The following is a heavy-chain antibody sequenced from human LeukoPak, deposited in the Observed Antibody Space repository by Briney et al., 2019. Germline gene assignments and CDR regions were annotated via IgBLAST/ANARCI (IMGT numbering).Heavy chain of an antibody. J-gene: IGHJ4*02. V-gene: IGHV3-23*01. CDR2: ISGSGGST. CDR1: GFTVSSNY. CDR3: AKAQYYGSGSYFGYFDY. D-gene: IGHD3-10*01. Sequence: GGSLRLSCAASGFTVSSNYMSWVRQAPGKGLEWVSAISGSGGSTYYADSVKGRFTISRDNSKNTLYLQMNSLRAEDTAVYYCAKAQYYGSGSYFGYFDYWGQGTLVTVSS.